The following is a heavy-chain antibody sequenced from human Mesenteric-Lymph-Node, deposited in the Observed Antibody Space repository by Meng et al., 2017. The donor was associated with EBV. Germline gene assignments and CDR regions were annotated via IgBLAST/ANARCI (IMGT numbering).Heavy chain of an antibody. V-gene: IGHV4-4*03. CDR1: GGSISCSNW. J-gene: IGHJ4*02. Sequence: QVQLQESASGLVKHPGTLSLTCAVAGGSISCSNWWSWVSQPPGKGLEWIGEIYHSGSTNYNPSLKSRVTISVDKSKNQFSLKLSSVTAADTAVYYCARGTVAGTHLDYWAQGTLVTVSS. CDR2: IYHSGST. D-gene: IGHD6-19*01. CDR3: ARGTVAGTHLDY.